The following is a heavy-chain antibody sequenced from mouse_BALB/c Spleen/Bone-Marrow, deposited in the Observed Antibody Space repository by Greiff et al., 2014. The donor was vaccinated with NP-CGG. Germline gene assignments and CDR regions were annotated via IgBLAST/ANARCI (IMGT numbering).Heavy chain of an antibody. CDR1: GYTFTNYW. V-gene: IGHV1-7*01. D-gene: IGHD1-3*01. Sequence: ESGADLAKPGASMKMSCKASGYTFTNYWMHWVKQRPGQGLEWIGNINPSTGYTEYNQKFRDKATLTADKSSITAYMQLNSLTSEDSTVYYCTRDNYEAMDYWGQGTSVTVSS. CDR3: TRDNYEAMDY. CDR2: INPSTGYT. J-gene: IGHJ4*01.